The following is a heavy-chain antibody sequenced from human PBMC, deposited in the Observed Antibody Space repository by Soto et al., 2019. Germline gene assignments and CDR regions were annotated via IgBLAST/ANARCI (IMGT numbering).Heavy chain of an antibody. V-gene: IGHV4-30-2*01. J-gene: IGHJ5*02. Sequence: SETLSLTCAVSGGSISSGGYSWSWIRQPPGKGLEWIGYIYHSGSTYYNPSLKSRVTISVDRSKNQFSLKLSSVTAADTAVYYCARGTITFGGVIVDNWFDPWGQGTLVTVSS. CDR1: GGSISSGGYS. CDR3: ARGTITFGGVIVDNWFDP. D-gene: IGHD3-16*02. CDR2: IYHSGST.